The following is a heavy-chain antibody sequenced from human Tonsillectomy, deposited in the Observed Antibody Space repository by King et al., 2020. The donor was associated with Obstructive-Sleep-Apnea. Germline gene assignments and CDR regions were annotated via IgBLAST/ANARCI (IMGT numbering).Heavy chain of an antibody. D-gene: IGHD4-17*01. CDR3: ARGEVTNDY. V-gene: IGHV1-69*04. CDR2: IIPIRGIA. Sequence: QLVQSGAEVKKPGSSVKVSCNASGGTVSSYAISWVRQAPGQGLVWMGGIIPIRGIANYAQKFQGRVTITPDKSTRSAYMELSSLRSEDTSVYYCARGEVTNDYWGQGTLVTVSS. CDR1: GGTVSSYA. J-gene: IGHJ4*02.